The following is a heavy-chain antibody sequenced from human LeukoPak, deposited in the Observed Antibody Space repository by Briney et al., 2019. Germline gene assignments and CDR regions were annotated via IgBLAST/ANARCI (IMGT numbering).Heavy chain of an antibody. CDR2: INAGNGNT. J-gene: IGHJ4*02. Sequence: ASVKVSCKASGYTFTSYAMHWVRQAPGQRLEWMGRINAGNGNTKYSQKFQGRVTITRDTSASTAYMELSSLRSEDTAVYYCARGLSAPPLYDYVWGSYRPYGIDYWGQGTLVTVSS. CDR1: GYTFTSYA. CDR3: ARGLSAPPLYDYVWGSYRPYGIDY. D-gene: IGHD3-16*02. V-gene: IGHV1-3*01.